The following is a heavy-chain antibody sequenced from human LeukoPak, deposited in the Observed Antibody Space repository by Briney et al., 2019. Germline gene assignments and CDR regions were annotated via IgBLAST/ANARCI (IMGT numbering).Heavy chain of an antibody. CDR1: GGSISSSSYY. CDR3: ARRPGSSGYY. Sequence: KPSETLSLTCTVSGGSISSSSYYWGWIRQPPGKGLEWIGSIYYSGSTYYNPSLESRVTISVDTSKNQFSLKLSSVTAADTAVYYSARRPGSSGYYWGQGTLVTVSS. D-gene: IGHD3-22*01. J-gene: IGHJ4*02. V-gene: IGHV4-39*01. CDR2: IYYSGST.